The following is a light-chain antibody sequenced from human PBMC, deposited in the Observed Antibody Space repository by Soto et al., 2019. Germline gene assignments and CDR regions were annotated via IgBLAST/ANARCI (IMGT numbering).Light chain of an antibody. J-gene: IGLJ1*01. CDR1: SSDVGGYNY. V-gene: IGLV2-14*01. Sequence: QSALTQPASVSGSPGQSITISCTGTSSDVGGYNYVSWYQQHPGKAPKLMIYDVSNRPSGVSNRFSGSKSGNTASLTISGLRVEDGADYSCSSFTSGSILYAFGPGPKFTAL. CDR3: SSFTSGSILYA. CDR2: DVS.